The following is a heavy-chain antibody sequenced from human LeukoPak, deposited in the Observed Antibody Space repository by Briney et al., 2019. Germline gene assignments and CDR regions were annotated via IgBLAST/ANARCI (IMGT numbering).Heavy chain of an antibody. CDR1: GFTFSNYA. CDR2: ITGSGGNT. Sequence: GGSLRLSCAASGFTFSNYAMSWVRQAPGKGLGWVSAITGSGGNTYYADSVKGRFTISRDNSKNTLYLQMNSLRDEDTAVYYCAKWGDFDVLTGYYVPDFWGQGTLVTVSS. CDR3: AKWGDFDVLTGYYVPDF. J-gene: IGHJ4*02. V-gene: IGHV3-23*01. D-gene: IGHD3-9*01.